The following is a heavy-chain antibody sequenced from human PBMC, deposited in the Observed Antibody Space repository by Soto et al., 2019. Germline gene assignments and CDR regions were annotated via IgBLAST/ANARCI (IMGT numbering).Heavy chain of an antibody. J-gene: IGHJ5*02. CDR2: IIPIFGTA. D-gene: IGHD3-22*01. CDR3: ARKGVTRDSRFFDP. Sequence: GASVKVSCKASGGTFSSYAISWVRQAPGQGLEWMGGIIPIFGTANYAQKFQGRVTITADKSTSTAYMELSSLRSEDTAVYYCARKGVTRDSRFFDPWGQGTLVTVS. CDR1: GGTFSSYA. V-gene: IGHV1-69*06.